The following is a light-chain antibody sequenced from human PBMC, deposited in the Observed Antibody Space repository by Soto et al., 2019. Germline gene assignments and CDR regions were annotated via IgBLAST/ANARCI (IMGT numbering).Light chain of an antibody. CDR3: SSYTNSSSLSV. CDR1: SSDVGGYNY. Sequence: QSVLTQPASVSGSPGQSITISCTGTSSDVGGYNYVSWYQQHPGKAPKLMIYDVSNRPSGVSNRFSGSKSGNTASLTISGLQAEDVVDYYCSSYTNSSSLSVFGTGTMVNVL. V-gene: IGLV2-14*01. CDR2: DVS. J-gene: IGLJ1*01.